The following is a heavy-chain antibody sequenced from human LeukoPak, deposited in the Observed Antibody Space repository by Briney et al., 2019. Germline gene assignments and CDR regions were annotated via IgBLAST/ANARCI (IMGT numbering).Heavy chain of an antibody. V-gene: IGHV1-69*04. J-gene: IGHJ5*02. Sequence: GASVKVSCKASGGTFSSYAISWVRQAPGQGLEWMGRIIPILGIANYAQKFQGRVTITADKSTSTAYMELSSLRSEDTAVYYCARDDSSGYYSEMGSDPWGQGTLVTVSS. CDR1: GGTFSSYA. CDR3: ARDDSSGYYSEMGSDP. CDR2: IIPILGIA. D-gene: IGHD3-22*01.